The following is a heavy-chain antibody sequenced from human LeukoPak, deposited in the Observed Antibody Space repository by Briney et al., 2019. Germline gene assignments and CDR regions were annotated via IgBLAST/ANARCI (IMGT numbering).Heavy chain of an antibody. Sequence: SGGSLRLSCTASGFIFSNYGMNWVRQAPGKGLEWISYIRGNSETIHYADSVKGRFTISRDNAKNSLSLQMTSLRAEDTAVYYCVRGQDSIDNWFDPWGQGTLVTVAS. D-gene: IGHD2-15*01. CDR3: VRGQDSIDNWFDP. CDR2: IRGNSETI. V-gene: IGHV3-48*01. CDR1: GFIFSNYG. J-gene: IGHJ5*02.